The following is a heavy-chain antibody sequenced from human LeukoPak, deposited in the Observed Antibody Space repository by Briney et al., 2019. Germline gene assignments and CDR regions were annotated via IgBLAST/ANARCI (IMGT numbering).Heavy chain of an antibody. CDR1: GFTVSSYA. V-gene: IGHV3-23*01. J-gene: IGHJ4*02. CDR3: AKDDDGHHHGVDH. Sequence: GGSLRLSCAASGFTVSSYAMPWVRQAPGKGREWVSAIGYSAGDTYYADSVKGRFTISRDNSMNTLYLQMSSLRADDTALYYCAKDDDGHHHGVDHWGQGTLVTVSS. CDR2: IGYSAGDT. D-gene: IGHD4-17*01.